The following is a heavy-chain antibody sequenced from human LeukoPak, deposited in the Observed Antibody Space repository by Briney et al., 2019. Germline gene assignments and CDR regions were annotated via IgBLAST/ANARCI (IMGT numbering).Heavy chain of an antibody. CDR3: AKRGAVPGRGDFDY. V-gene: IGHV3-23*01. CDR1: GFSFSSYA. Sequence: PGGSLRLSCAASGFSFSSYAMDWIRQAPGKGLQWVSGISGSGAGTYYADSVKGRITISRDNFKTTLFLQMNSLRAEDTAVYYCAKRGAVPGRGDFDYWGQGTLVTVSS. CDR2: ISGSGAGT. J-gene: IGHJ4*02. D-gene: IGHD6-19*01.